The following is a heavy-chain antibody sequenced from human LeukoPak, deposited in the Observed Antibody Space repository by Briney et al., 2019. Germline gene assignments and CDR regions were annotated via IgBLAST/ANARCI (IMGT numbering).Heavy chain of an antibody. CDR1: GFTFSTYS. CDR2: ISDSSAM. CDR3: ARDGGYSGYDADC. D-gene: IGHD5-12*01. J-gene: IGHJ4*02. V-gene: IGHV3-48*01. Sequence: GGSLRLSCAASGFTFSTYSMKWVRQAPGKGLEWVSYISDSSAMYYADTVRGRFTISRENDKNSLFLQMNSLRAEDTAVYYCARDGGYSGYDADCWGQGTLVTVSS.